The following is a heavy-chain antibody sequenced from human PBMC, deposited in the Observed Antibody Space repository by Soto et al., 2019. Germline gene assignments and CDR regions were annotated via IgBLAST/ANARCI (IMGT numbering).Heavy chain of an antibody. V-gene: IGHV1-18*01. CDR3: ATRSPAFYY. J-gene: IGHJ4*02. CDR2: ISTNKGNT. CDR1: GYTFTSYG. Sequence: QVQLVQSGPEVKKPGASVKVSCKTSGYTFTSYGISWVRQAPGQGLEWMGWISTNKGNTNYAQKFQGRVTMTTDTSTSTGYMELGSLRSDDTGVYYCATRSPAFYYWGQGTLVTVSS.